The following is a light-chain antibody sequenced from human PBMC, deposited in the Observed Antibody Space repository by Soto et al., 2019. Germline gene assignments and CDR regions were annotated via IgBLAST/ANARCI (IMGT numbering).Light chain of an antibody. J-gene: IGKJ2*01. V-gene: IGKV3D-15*01. CDR2: GAS. Sequence: EIVLTQSPVTLSVSPGERATLSCRASQSVSRNVAWYQQKPGQAPRLLIYGASTRATGVPARFSASGSGTEFTLTISTLQSEDSAVYYCQQYDNWPPYTFGQGTKLEI. CDR1: QSVSRN. CDR3: QQYDNWPPYT.